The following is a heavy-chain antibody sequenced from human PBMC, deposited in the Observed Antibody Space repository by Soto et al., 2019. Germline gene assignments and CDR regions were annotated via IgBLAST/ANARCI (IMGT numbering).Heavy chain of an antibody. CDR1: GFTFDDYA. Sequence: EVQLVESGGGLVQPGRSLRLSCAASGFTFDDYAMHWVRQAPGKGLEWVSGSSWNRGSIGYAEYVKGRFTISRDNAKNSLYLQMNSLRAEDTALYYCAKGSQEWLLLGYFDYWGQGTLVTVSS. CDR2: SSWNRGSI. CDR3: AKGSQEWLLLGYFDY. J-gene: IGHJ4*02. V-gene: IGHV3-9*01. D-gene: IGHD3-3*01.